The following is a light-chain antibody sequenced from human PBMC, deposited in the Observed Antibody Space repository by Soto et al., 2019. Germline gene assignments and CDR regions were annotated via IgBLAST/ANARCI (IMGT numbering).Light chain of an antibody. J-gene: IGKJ2*02. Sequence: PGARATLSCRASQSVSSSYLAWYQQKPGQAPRLLIYGASSRATGIPDRFSGSGSGTDFTLTISRLEPEDFAVYYCQQYGSSPGTFGQGTKLEIK. CDR3: QQYGSSPGT. CDR1: QSVSSSY. V-gene: IGKV3-20*01. CDR2: GAS.